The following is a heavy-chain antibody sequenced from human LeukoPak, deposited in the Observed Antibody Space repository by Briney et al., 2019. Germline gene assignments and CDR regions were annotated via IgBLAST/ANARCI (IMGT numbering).Heavy chain of an antibody. D-gene: IGHD3-9*01. J-gene: IGHJ4*02. CDR2: IGTAGDT. V-gene: IGHV3-13*01. CDR3: ARGGAVLRYFDWLPLGYFDY. Sequence: PGGSLRLSCAASGFTFSSYDMHWVRQATGKGLEWVSAIGTAGDTYYPGSVKGRFTISRENAKNSLYLQMNSLRAGDTAVYYCARGGAVLRYFDWLPLGYFDYWGQGTLVTVSS. CDR1: GFTFSSYD.